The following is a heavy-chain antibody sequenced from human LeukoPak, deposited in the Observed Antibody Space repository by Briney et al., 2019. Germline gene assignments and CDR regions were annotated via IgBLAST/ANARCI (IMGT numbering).Heavy chain of an antibody. D-gene: IGHD4-17*01. CDR2: ISSSSSTI. CDR3: ARGVRYFDY. V-gene: IGHV3-48*02. J-gene: IGHJ4*02. Sequence: PGGSLRLSCAASGFTFTNAWMSWVRQAPGKGLEWVSYISSSSSTIYYADSMKGRFTISRDNAKNPLYLQMNSLRDEDTAIYYCARGVRYFDYWGQGTLVTVSS. CDR1: GFTFTNAW.